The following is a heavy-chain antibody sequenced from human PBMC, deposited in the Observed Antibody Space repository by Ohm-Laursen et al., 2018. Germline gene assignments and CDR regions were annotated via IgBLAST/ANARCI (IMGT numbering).Heavy chain of an antibody. J-gene: IGHJ4*02. CDR1: GFTFTSYF. Sequence: ATVKISCNASGFTFTSYFLHWVRQAPGQGLEWMGIINPTDDSTFITQKFQGRVSMTRDTSTSTVYMELTSLRSEDTAVYYCARDKVYGDLSWSKYRPYYFDSWGQGTLVTVSS. CDR3: ARDKVYGDLSWSKYRPYYFDS. V-gene: IGHV1-46*01. D-gene: IGHD4-17*01. CDR2: INPTDDST.